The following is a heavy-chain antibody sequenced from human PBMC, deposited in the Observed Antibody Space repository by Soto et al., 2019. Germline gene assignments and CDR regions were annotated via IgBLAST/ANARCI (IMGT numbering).Heavy chain of an antibody. CDR1: GGTFSSYA. CDR3: ARLPSPYCSSTSCPRIFDY. D-gene: IGHD2-2*01. Sequence: QVQLVQSGAEVKKPGSSVKVSCKASGGTFSSYAISWVRQAPGQGLEWMGGIIPIFGTANYAQKFQGRVTITADKSTSTAYMELSSLRSEDTAVYYCARLPSPYCSSTSCPRIFDYWGQGTLVTVSS. CDR2: IIPIFGTA. V-gene: IGHV1-69*06. J-gene: IGHJ4*02.